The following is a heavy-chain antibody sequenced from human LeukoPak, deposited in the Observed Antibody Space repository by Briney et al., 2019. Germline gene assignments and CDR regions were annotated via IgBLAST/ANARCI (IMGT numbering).Heavy chain of an antibody. J-gene: IGHJ4*02. CDR2: IYYSGST. CDR1: GGSISSYY. D-gene: IGHD6-19*01. Sequence: SETLSLTCTVSGGSISSYYWSWIRQPPGKGLERIGYIYYSGSTNYNPSLKSRVTISVDTSKNQFSLKLSSVTAADTAVYYCARLSGYSTGWYPNNPYYFDYWGQGTLVTVSS. V-gene: IGHV4-59*08. CDR3: ARLSGYSTGWYPNNPYYFDY.